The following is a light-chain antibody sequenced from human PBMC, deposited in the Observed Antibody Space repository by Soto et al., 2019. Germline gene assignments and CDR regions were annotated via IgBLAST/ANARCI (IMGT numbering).Light chain of an antibody. CDR1: QSVSSSY. CDR3: QQYGSSPSIT. V-gene: IGKV3-20*01. CDR2: GAS. Sequence: EIVLTQSPGTLSLSPGERATLACRASQSVSSSYLAWYQQKPGQAPRLLIYGASSRATGIQDRLSGSGSGTDFSLTISSLEPEEFAVYYGQQYGSSPSITFRQGTRLEL. J-gene: IGKJ5*01.